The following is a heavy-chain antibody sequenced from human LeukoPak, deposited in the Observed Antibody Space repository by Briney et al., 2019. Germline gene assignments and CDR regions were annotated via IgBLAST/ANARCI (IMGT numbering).Heavy chain of an antibody. CDR3: ARGAVTDVEYFQH. V-gene: IGHV4-39*01. J-gene: IGHJ1*01. Sequence: KTAETLSLTCTVSGGPISSSSYYWGWIRQPPGKGLEWIGSIYYSGSTYYNPSLKSRVTISVDTSKNQFSLKLSSVTAADTPVYYCARGAVTDVEYFQHWGQGTLVTVSS. CDR2: IYYSGST. CDR1: GGPISSSSYY. D-gene: IGHD4-17*01.